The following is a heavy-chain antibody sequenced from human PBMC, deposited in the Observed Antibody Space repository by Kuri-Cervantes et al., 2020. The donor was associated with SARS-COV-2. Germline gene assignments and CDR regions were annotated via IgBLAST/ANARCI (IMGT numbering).Heavy chain of an antibody. CDR2: MNPNSGNT. J-gene: IGHJ6*03. Sequence: ASVKVSCKASGYTFTGYYMHWVRQAPGQGLEWMGWMNPNSGNTGYAQKFQGRVTMTRNTSVSTAYMELSSLRSEDTAVYYCARLGGAARTGYYYYYYMDVWGKGTTVTVSS. CDR3: ARLGGAARTGYYYYYYMDV. D-gene: IGHD6-6*01. CDR1: GYTFTGYY. V-gene: IGHV1-8*02.